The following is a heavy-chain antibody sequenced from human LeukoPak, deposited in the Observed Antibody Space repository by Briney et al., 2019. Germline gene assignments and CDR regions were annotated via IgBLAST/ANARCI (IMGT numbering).Heavy chain of an antibody. CDR2: IYTSGST. J-gene: IGHJ4*02. V-gene: IGHV4-4*07. Sequence: PSETLSLTCTVSGGSISSYYWSWIRQPAGRGLEWIGRIYTSGSTNYNPSLKSRVTMSVDTSKNQFSLKLSSVTAADTAVYYCARDNRDTAMVLYYFDYWGQGTLVTVSS. D-gene: IGHD5-18*01. CDR1: GGSISSYY. CDR3: ARDNRDTAMVLYYFDY.